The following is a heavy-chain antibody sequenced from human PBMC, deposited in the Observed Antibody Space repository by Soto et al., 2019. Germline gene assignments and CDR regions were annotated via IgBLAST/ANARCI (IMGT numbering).Heavy chain of an antibody. CDR3: GASFSFVY. V-gene: IGHV4-39*01. CDR1: GGSISSSDYY. D-gene: IGHD6-6*01. J-gene: IGHJ4*02. CDR2: IDYSGST. Sequence: QLQLQESGPGLVKPSETLSLTCTVSGGSISSSDYYWGWIRQPPGKGLEWIGTIDYSGSTYYNPSPKSRVTISVDTSKNQFSLKLSSVTAADTAVYYCGASFSFVYWGQGTLVSVSS.